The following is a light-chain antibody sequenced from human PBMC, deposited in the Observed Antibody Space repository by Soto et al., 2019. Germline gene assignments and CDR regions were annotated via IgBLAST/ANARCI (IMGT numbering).Light chain of an antibody. J-gene: IGKJ1*01. V-gene: IGKV3-20*01. CDR1: QSVSSSY. Sequence: EIVLTQSPETLSLSPGERATLSCRASQSVSSSYLAWYQQKPGQAPRLLIYGASSRATGTPDRFSGSGSGTDFTLTINRLEPEDFALYYCQQYGSSPPTFGQGTKVDIK. CDR2: GAS. CDR3: QQYGSSPPT.